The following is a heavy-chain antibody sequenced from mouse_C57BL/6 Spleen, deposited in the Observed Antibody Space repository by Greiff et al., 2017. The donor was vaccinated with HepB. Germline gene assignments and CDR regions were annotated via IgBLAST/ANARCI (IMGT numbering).Heavy chain of an antibody. CDR2: INPYNGDT. CDR3: ARSITTVVSYFDY. D-gene: IGHD1-1*01. CDR1: GYSFTGYF. J-gene: IGHJ2*01. Sequence: DVQLQESGPELVKPGDSVKISCKASGYSFTGYFMNWVMQSHGKSLEWIGRINPYNGDTFYNQKFKGKATLTVDKSSSTAHMELRSLTSEDSAVYYCARSITTVVSYFDYWGQGTTLTVSS. V-gene: IGHV1-20*01.